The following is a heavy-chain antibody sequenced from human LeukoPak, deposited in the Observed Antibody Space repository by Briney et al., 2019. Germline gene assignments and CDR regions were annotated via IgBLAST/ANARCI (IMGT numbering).Heavy chain of an antibody. Sequence: GGSLRHSCAASGFTFSSYSMNWVRQAPGKGLEWVSSIRSSSSYIYYADSVKGRFTISRDNAKNSLYLQMNSLRAEDTAVYYCARDPLYGDWNYAHFDYRGQGTLVTVSS. D-gene: IGHD1-7*01. J-gene: IGHJ4*02. CDR3: ARDPLYGDWNYAHFDY. CDR1: GFTFSSYS. CDR2: IRSSSSYI. V-gene: IGHV3-21*01.